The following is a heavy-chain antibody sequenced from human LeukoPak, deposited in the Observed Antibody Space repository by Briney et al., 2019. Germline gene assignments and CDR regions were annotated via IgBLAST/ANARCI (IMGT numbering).Heavy chain of an antibody. J-gene: IGHJ6*03. CDR2: VHYSGST. CDR1: GGSISSYY. Sequence: SETLSLTCTVSGGSISSYYWSWIRQPPGEGLEWIGYVHYSGSTNYNPSLKSRVTISVDTSKNQFSLKLSSVTTAGTAVYYCARVEEGYGSGRRGNFYYYCMDVWGKGTTVTISS. CDR3: ARVEEGYGSGRRGNFYYYCMDV. V-gene: IGHV4-59*01. D-gene: IGHD3-10*01.